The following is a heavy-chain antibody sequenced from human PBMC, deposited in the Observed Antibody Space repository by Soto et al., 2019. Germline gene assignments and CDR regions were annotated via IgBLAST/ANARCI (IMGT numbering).Heavy chain of an antibody. Sequence: EVQLVESGGGLVQPGGSLRLSCAASGFTFSSYWMHWVRQAPGKGLVWVSRINSDGSSTSYADSVKGRFTISRDNAKKTLYLQMNSLRAEDTAVYYCARDTLPYYDFWSGSPMDVWGQGTTVTVSS. CDR1: GFTFSSYW. V-gene: IGHV3-74*01. CDR3: ARDTLPYYDFWSGSPMDV. D-gene: IGHD3-3*01. J-gene: IGHJ6*02. CDR2: INSDGSST.